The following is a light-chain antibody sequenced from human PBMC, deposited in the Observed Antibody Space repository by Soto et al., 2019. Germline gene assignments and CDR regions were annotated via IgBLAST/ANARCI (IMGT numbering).Light chain of an antibody. CDR2: AAS. CDR1: QSLSHY. CDR3: QQYGTSPRT. Sequence: EVVLTQSPGTLSLSPGERATLFCRASQSLSHYLAWYQQRPGQAPRLLIYAASSRATGIPDRFSGSGSGTDFTLSISRLEREDFAVYYCQQYGTSPRTFGQGTKLEIK. V-gene: IGKV3-20*01. J-gene: IGKJ2*01.